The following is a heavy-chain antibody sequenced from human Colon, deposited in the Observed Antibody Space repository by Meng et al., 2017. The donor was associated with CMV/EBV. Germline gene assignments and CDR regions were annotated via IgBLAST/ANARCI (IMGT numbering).Heavy chain of an antibody. J-gene: IGHJ6*02. Sequence: GESLKISCTSSGFTFGDYAMTWVRQAPGKGLEWVSFIRSKAYGGTTDYAVSVKVRFTISRDDSKSIAYLQMNGLKTEDTAVYYCARVGAIVQGYYYGMDVWGQGTTVTVSS. V-gene: IGHV3-49*04. CDR2: IRSKAYGGTT. CDR3: ARVGAIVQGYYYGMDV. D-gene: IGHD3-16*02. CDR1: GFTFGDYA.